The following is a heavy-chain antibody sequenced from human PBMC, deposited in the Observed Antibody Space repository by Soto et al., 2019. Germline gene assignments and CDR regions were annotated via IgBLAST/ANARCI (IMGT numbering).Heavy chain of an antibody. Sequence: QVQLQESGPGLVKPSGTLSLTCAVSGGSISSSNWWSWVRQPPGKGLEWIGEVYHGGSTNYNPSLKGRVAISVDKSQHRFSLKLSSVTAAGTAVYYCARGAGTGFDYWGQGTLVTVSS. CDR2: VYHGGST. V-gene: IGHV4-4*02. CDR3: ARGAGTGFDY. CDR1: GGSISSSNW. D-gene: IGHD6-19*01. J-gene: IGHJ4*02.